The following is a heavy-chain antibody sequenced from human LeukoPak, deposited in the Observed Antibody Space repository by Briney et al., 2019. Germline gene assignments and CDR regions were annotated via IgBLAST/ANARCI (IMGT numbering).Heavy chain of an antibody. J-gene: IGHJ4*02. D-gene: IGHD6-13*01. V-gene: IGHV1-8*01. CDR3: ARAAPRSSSIETYYFDY. Sequence: ASVKVSCKASGYTFTSYDINWVRQATGQGLEWMGWMNPNSGNTGYAQKFQGRVTMTRNTSISTAHMELSSLRSEDTAVYYCARAAPRSSSIETYYFDYWGQGTLVTVSS. CDR1: GYTFTSYD. CDR2: MNPNSGNT.